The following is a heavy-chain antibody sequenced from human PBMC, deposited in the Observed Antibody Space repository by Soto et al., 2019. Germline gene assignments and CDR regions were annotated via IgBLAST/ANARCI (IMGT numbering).Heavy chain of an antibody. J-gene: IGHJ2*01. Sequence: EVQLVESGGGLVKPGGSLRLSCAAAGFTSSTYGMNWVRQAPGKGLEWVSSIGTGSSYIYYADSLKGRFTISRDDAKHSQYLQMTGRGAGDTAVYYWARDTNWYFDLWGGGTLVTDSS. CDR3: ARDTNWYFDL. D-gene: IGHD1-26*01. V-gene: IGHV3-21*06. CDR1: GFTSSTYG. CDR2: IGTGSSYI.